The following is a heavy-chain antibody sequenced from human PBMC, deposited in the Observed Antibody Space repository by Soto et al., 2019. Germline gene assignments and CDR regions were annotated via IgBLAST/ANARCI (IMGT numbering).Heavy chain of an antibody. CDR1: GFTFSRYA. V-gene: IGHV3-23*01. CDR3: AKDIGYCTNGVCYPVGFWENDAFDI. D-gene: IGHD2-8*01. CDR2: ISGSGGST. Sequence: HPGGSLRLSCAASGFTFSRYAMSWVRQAPGKGLEWVSAISGSGGSTYYADSVKGRFTISRDNSKNTLYLQMNSLRAEDTAVYYCAKDIGYCTNGVCYPVGFWENDAFDIWGQGTMVTVSS. J-gene: IGHJ3*02.